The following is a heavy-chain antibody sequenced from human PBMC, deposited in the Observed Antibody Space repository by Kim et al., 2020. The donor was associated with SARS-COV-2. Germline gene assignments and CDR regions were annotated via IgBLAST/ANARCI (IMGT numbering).Heavy chain of an antibody. D-gene: IGHD3-3*01. CDR3: ARGGLNDFWSGYWPHYYYGGEG. CDR2: IKQDGSEK. J-gene: IGHJ6*02. Sequence: GGSLRLSCAASGFTFSSYWMSWVRQAPGKGLEWVANIKQDGSEKYYVDSVKGRFTISRDNAKNSLYLQMNSLRAEDTAVYYCARGGLNDFWSGYWPHYYYGGEGWGQGTTVTVSS. V-gene: IGHV3-7*01. CDR1: GFTFSSYW.